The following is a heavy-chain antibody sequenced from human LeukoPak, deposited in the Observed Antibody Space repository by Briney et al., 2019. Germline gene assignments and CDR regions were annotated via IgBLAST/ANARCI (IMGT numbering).Heavy chain of an antibody. CDR3: ARDQEQFDY. V-gene: IGHV3-48*02. CDR1: GFTVDSNY. J-gene: IGHJ4*02. D-gene: IGHD1/OR15-1a*01. Sequence: GGSLRLSCAASGFTVDSNYLSWVRQAPGKGLEWVSYISSSSSTIYYADSVKGRFTISRDNAKNSLYLQMNSLRDEDTAVYYCARDQEQFDYWGQGTLVTVSS. CDR2: ISSSSSTI.